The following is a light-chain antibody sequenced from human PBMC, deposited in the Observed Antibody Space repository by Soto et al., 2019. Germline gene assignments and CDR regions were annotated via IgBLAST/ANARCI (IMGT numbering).Light chain of an antibody. CDR1: SGHSSYI. J-gene: IGLJ3*02. Sequence: QPVLTQSSSASASLGSSVKLTCTLSSGHSSYIIAWHQQQPGKAPRYLMKLEGSGSYNKGSGVPDRFSGSSSGADRYLTISNLLFGDEADYYCETWDSNTHWVFGGGTKVTVL. CDR3: ETWDSNTHWV. V-gene: IGLV4-60*02. CDR2: LEGSGSY.